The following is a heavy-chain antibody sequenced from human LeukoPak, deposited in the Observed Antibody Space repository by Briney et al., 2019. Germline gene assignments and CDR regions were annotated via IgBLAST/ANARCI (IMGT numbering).Heavy chain of an antibody. CDR1: GGSITSNW. CDR3: AETGEISSI. Sequence: PSETLSLTCVVSGGSITSNWWSWVRQTPGKGLEWIGEIFHSGSTTYNPSLKSRVTLSLDTSKNQFSLNLTSVTAADTAVYYCAETGEISSIWGRGTMVTVSS. D-gene: IGHD1-14*01. V-gene: IGHV4-4*02. J-gene: IGHJ3*02. CDR2: IFHSGST.